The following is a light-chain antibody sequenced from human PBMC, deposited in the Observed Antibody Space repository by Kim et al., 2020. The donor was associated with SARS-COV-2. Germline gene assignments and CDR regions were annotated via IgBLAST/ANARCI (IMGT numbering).Light chain of an antibody. CDR2: LGS. J-gene: IGKJ3*01. CDR3: MQGTHWPFT. CDR1: QSLLHSSGYTY. Sequence: PASISCRSSQSLLHSSGYTYLDWYVQKPGQSPQLLIYLGSHRASGVPNRFTASGSDTDFTLKISRVEPEDVGVYYCMQGTHWPFTFGPGTKVDIK. V-gene: IGKV2-28*01.